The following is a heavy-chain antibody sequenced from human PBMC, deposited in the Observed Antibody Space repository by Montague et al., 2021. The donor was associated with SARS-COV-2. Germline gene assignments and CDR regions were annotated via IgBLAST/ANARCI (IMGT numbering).Heavy chain of an antibody. CDR1: GASLASGYG. CDR3: SSHPVGQQLCT. Sequence: SETLSLTCAVSGASLASGYGWSWFRQYPGKGLEWNTEIHHTGGSNYNPSLVSRVTIFLDHSKNHLTLTLRSVTAADTAMYYCSSHPVGQQLCTWGQGTLVTVAA. CDR2: IHHTGGS. D-gene: IGHD1-1*01. J-gene: IGHJ5*02. V-gene: IGHV4-4*02.